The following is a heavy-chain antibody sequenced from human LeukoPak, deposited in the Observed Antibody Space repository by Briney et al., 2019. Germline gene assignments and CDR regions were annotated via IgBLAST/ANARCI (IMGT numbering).Heavy chain of an antibody. CDR3: ARHEGRSSSWDYFDY. Sequence: KPTETLSLTCTVSGGSISSSYYYWGWIRQTPGKGLEWMGSMSYGGNTYYNPSLESRVTLSVDTSKNQFSLKLSSVTAADTAVYYCARHEGRSSSWDYFDYWGQGTLVTVSS. CDR2: MSYGGNT. CDR1: GGSISSSYYY. D-gene: IGHD6-13*01. J-gene: IGHJ4*02. V-gene: IGHV4-39*01.